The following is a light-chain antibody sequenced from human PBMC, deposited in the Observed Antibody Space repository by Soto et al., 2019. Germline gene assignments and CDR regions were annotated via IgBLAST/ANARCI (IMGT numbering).Light chain of an antibody. V-gene: IGKV3-20*01. Sequence: EIVLTQSPGTLSLSPGERATLSCRSSQTITSNNLPWYQQKPGQAPRLPIYGASSWATGIRVRFPRSGSATNFSLNISRLGPEDLPVYFCQQYIAPSWTLGQGTKVDSK. J-gene: IGKJ1*01. CDR1: QTITSNN. CDR3: QQYIAPSWT. CDR2: GAS.